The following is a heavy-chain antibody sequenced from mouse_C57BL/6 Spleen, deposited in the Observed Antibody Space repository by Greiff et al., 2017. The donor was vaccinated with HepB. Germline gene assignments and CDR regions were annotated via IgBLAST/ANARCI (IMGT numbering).Heavy chain of an antibody. V-gene: IGHV5-17*01. CDR1: GFTFSDYG. CDR3: ARVLRDYAMDY. CDR2: LSSGSSTI. Sequence: EVKLMESGGGLVKPGGSLKLSCAASGFTFSDYGMHWVRQAPEKGLEWVAYLSSGSSTIYYADTVKGRFTISRDNAKNTLFLQMTSLRAEDTAMYYCARVLRDYAMDYWGQGTSVTVSS. J-gene: IGHJ4*01. D-gene: IGHD1-1*01.